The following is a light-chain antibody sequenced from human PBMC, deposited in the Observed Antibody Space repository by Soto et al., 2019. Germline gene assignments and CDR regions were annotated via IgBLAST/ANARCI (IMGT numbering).Light chain of an antibody. CDR3: QQYDTSSIT. Sequence: EIVLTQSPGTLSLSPGERATLSCRASQTVSSNYFAWYQQIPGQAPRLLIYGTSNRATGVPDRFSGSGSGTDFTLTISRLEPEDFAVYYCQQYDTSSITFGQGTRLEIK. CDR2: GTS. V-gene: IGKV3-20*01. J-gene: IGKJ5*01. CDR1: QTVSSNY.